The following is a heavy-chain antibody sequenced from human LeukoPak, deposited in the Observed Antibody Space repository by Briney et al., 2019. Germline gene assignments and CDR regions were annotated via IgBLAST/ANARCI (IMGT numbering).Heavy chain of an antibody. CDR2: ISSNGGST. J-gene: IGHJ4*02. CDR3: AKEGQEGATPFDY. D-gene: IGHD1-26*01. V-gene: IGHV3-64*01. CDR1: GFTFSSYA. Sequence: PGGSPRLSCAASGFTFSSYAMHWVRQAPGKGLEYVSAISSNGGSTYYANSVKGRFTISRDNSKDTLYLQMNSLRGEDTAVYYCAKEGQEGATPFDYWGQGSLVTVSS.